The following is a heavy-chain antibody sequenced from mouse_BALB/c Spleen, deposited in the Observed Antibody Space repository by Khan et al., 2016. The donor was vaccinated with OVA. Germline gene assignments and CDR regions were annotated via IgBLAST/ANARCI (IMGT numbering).Heavy chain of an antibody. V-gene: IGHV3-2*02. CDR1: GYSITSGYA. J-gene: IGHJ2*01. Sequence: VQLKQSGPGLVKPSQSLSLTCTVTGYSITSGYAWNWIRQFPGNKLEWMGYISYSGGTSYNPSLKSRISITRDTSKNQFFLQLNSVTTEDTATYDCARGNYYGYYVDYGGQGTTLTVSS. CDR2: ISYSGGT. D-gene: IGHD1-1*01. CDR3: ARGNYYGYYVDY.